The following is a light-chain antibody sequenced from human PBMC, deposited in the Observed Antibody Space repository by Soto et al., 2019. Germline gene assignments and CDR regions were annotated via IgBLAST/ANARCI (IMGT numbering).Light chain of an antibody. Sequence: IQMTQSPSTLSASVGDRVTITCRASQSISSWLAWYQQKPGKAPNLLIFKASSLESGVPSRFSGSGSGTDFTLTISSLQPDDFATYYCQEYSSYWTFGQGTKVDIK. J-gene: IGKJ1*01. V-gene: IGKV1-5*03. CDR1: QSISSW. CDR2: KAS. CDR3: QEYSSYWT.